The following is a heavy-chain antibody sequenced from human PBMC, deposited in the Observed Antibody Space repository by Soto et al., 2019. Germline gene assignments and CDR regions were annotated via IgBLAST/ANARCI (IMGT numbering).Heavy chain of an antibody. V-gene: IGHV1-46*01. CDR1: GYTFTSYY. CDR3: ARASGSDFWSGYSPPYYYYYGMDV. J-gene: IGHJ6*02. CDR2: INPSGGST. Sequence: SVNVSCKASGYTFTSYYMHWVRQAPGQGLEWMGIINPSGGSTSYAQKFQGRVTMTRDTSTSTVYMELSSLRSEDTAVYYCARASGSDFWSGYSPPYYYYYGMDVWGQGTTVTVSS. D-gene: IGHD3-3*01.